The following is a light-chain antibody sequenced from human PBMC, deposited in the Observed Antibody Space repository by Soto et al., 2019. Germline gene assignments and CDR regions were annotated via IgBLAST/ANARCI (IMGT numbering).Light chain of an antibody. CDR3: SSYTSSSTRL. V-gene: IGLV2-14*01. CDR1: SSDVGGYNY. CDR2: DVS. J-gene: IGLJ1*01. Sequence: QSALTQPASVSGSPGQSITISCTGPSSDVGGYNYVSWYQQHPGKAPKLMIYDVSNRPSGVSNRFSGSKSGNTAPLTISGLQAEDEADYYCSSYTSSSTRLFGTGTKVTVL.